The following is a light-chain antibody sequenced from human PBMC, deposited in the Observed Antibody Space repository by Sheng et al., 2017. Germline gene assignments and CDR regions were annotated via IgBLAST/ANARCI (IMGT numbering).Light chain of an antibody. CDR1: QNIYTN. J-gene: IGKJ1*01. CDR2: GAS. Sequence: DIQLTQSPSSLSASVGDRVTITCRASQNIYTNLNWYQQKPGKAPKILIYGASGLQRGVPSRFSGSGSGTDFTLTITSLEPEDFAIYHCQQTYSSSWTFGQGTNV. CDR3: QQTYSSSWT. V-gene: IGKV1-39*01.